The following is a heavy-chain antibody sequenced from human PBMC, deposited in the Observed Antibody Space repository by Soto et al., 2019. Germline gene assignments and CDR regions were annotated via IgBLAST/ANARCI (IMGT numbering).Heavy chain of an antibody. CDR3: ARAIGEDFWSGYTQGYYYYGMDV. D-gene: IGHD3-3*01. V-gene: IGHV6-1*01. CDR2: TYYRSKWYN. J-gene: IGHJ6*02. CDR1: GDSVSSNSAA. Sequence: SQTLSLTCAISGDSVSSNSAAWNWIRQSPSRGLEWLGRTYYRSKWYNDYAVSVKSRITINPDTSKNQFSLQLNSVTPEDTAVYYCARAIGEDFWSGYTQGYYYYGMDVWGQGTTVTAP.